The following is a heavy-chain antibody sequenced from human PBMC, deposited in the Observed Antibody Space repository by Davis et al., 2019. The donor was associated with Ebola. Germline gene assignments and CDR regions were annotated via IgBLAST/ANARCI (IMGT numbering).Heavy chain of an antibody. CDR2: IYSSGST. CDR1: GGSMSSYY. D-gene: IGHD3-3*01. J-gene: IGHJ3*01. Sequence: MPSETLSLTCTVSGGSMSSYYWSWIRQPPGKGLEWLGCIYSSGSTNYNPSLKSRLTISVDTSKNQFSLRLSSVTAADTAVYYCARDPTTFGVVSNYAAYDAFDVWGQGTMVTVSS. CDR3: ARDPTTFGVVSNYAAYDAFDV. V-gene: IGHV4-59*01.